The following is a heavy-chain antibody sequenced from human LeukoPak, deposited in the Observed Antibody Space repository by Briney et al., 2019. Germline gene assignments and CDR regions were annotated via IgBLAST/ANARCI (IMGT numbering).Heavy chain of an antibody. V-gene: IGHV4-34*01. CDR1: GGSFSGYY. CDR3: ALLRFWEWFIYY. D-gene: IGHD3-3*01. J-gene: IGHJ4*02. Sequence: SETLSLTCAVYGGSFSGYYWSWIRQPPGKGLEWIGSIYHSGSTYYNLSLKSRVTISVDTSKNQFSLKLRSVTAAVTAVYYCALLRFWEWFIYYWGQGTLVTVSS. CDR2: IYHSGST.